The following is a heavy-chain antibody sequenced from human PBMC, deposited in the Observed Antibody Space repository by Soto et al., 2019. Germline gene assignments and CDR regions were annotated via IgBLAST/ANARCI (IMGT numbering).Heavy chain of an antibody. D-gene: IGHD6-19*01. CDR1: GFTFSSYG. J-gene: IGHJ6*01. CDR3: AKDLGSGWYGDYYYGMDV. CDR2: ISYDGSNK. Sequence: QVQLVESGGGVVQPGRSLRLSCAASGFTFSSYGMHWVRQAPGKGLEWVAVISYDGSNKYYADSVKGRFTISRDNSKNTLYLQMNSLRAEDTAVYYCAKDLGSGWYGDYYYGMDVW. V-gene: IGHV3-30*18.